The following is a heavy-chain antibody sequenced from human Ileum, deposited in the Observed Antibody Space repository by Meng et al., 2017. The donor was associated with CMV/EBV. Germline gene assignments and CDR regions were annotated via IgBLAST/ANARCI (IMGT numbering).Heavy chain of an antibody. V-gene: IGHV4-39*07. CDR1: GDPISSGSHS. CDR2: MYFSGIA. Sequence: QLQEWGPGLVKPAETLSLTCTASGDPISSGSHSWAWFRQPPGKRLEWIGSMYFSGIADYNPSLKSRVTISLHATQKQFSLRLTSVTAADSAVYFCARDLTNKWFYYWGQGTLVTVSS. D-gene: IGHD1-26*01. CDR3: ARDLTNKWFYY. J-gene: IGHJ4*02.